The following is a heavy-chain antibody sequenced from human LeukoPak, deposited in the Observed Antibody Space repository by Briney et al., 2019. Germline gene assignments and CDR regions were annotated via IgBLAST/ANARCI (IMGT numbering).Heavy chain of an antibody. CDR1: GFTFTDYS. J-gene: IGHJ4*02. V-gene: IGHV3-33*01. D-gene: IGHD5-12*01. CDR3: ARAYSRESGYDFVLES. CDR2: IWYDGRTI. Sequence: QSGGSLRLSCASSGFTFTDYSMHWVRHAPGRGLEWVALIWYDGRTIYYAGSVKGRFAISRDNSKSTLYLQMNSLRAEDTAMYYCARAYSRESGYDFVLESWGQGTLVTVSS.